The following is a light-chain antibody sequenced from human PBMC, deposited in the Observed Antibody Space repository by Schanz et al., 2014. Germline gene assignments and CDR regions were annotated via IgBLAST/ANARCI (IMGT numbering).Light chain of an antibody. J-gene: IGLJ2*01. CDR3: NSYAGNDKHVV. V-gene: IGLV2-8*01. CDR2: EVS. CDR1: SSDVGRYQY. Sequence: QSVLTQPPSASGSPGQSVTISCTGTSSDVGRYQYVSWYQQHPGKAPKLIIYEVSKRPSGVPDRFSGSKSGNTASLTVSGLQAEDEAQYYCNSYAGNDKHVVFGGGTKLTVL.